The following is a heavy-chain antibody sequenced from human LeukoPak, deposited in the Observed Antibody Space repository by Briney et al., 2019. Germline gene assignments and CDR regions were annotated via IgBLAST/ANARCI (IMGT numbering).Heavy chain of an antibody. V-gene: IGHV1-2*06. J-gene: IGHJ2*01. D-gene: IGHD3-10*01. CDR2: INPNSGGT. Sequence: GASVKVSCKASGYTFTGYYMHCVRQAPGQGLEWMGRINPNSGGTNYAQKFQGRVTMTGDTSISTAYMEPSRLRSDDTAVYYCARGSGRYYVGYWYFDLWGRGTLVTVSS. CDR3: ARGSGRYYVGYWYFDL. CDR1: GYTFTGYY.